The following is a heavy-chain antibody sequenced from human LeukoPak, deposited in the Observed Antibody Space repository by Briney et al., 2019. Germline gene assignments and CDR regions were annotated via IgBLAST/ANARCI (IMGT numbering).Heavy chain of an antibody. CDR1: GFTVSNNF. J-gene: IGHJ4*02. D-gene: IGHD2-2*01. V-gene: IGHV3-53*01. CDR2: IYTGGST. Sequence: PGGSLRLSCAASGFTVSNNFMSWVRQTPGKGLEWVSVIYTGGSTYYADSVKGRFTISRDNSKNTLYLQMKSLRAEDTAAYYCARGETSSYDYWGQGTLVTVSS. CDR3: ARGETSSYDY.